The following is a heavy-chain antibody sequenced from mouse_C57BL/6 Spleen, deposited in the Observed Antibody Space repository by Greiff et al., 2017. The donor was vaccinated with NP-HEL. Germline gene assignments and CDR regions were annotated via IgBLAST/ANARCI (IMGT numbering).Heavy chain of an antibody. CDR1: GYTFTSYG. V-gene: IGHV1-81*01. CDR2: IYPRSGNT. Sequence: QVQLQQSGAELARPGASVKLSCKASGYTFTSYGISWVKQRTGQGLEWIGEIYPRSGNTYYNEKFKGKATLTADKSSSTAYMELRSLTSEDSAGYFCANYYGSSYWFAYWGQGTLVTVSA. CDR3: ANYYGSSYWFAY. D-gene: IGHD1-1*01. J-gene: IGHJ3*01.